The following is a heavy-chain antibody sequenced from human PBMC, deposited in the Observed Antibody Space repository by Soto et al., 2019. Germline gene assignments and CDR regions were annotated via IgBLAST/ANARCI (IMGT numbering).Heavy chain of an antibody. CDR3: AKDQGGYMVSGMDV. D-gene: IGHD2-2*02. Sequence: ASVKVSCKASGYTFTDYYIYCLRQAPGHGLEWMGWINPNSGATNYAHNFQGRVTMTRDTSIRAAYMELSRLSSDDTAVYYCAKDQGGYMVSGMDVWGQGTTVTVSS. CDR1: GYTFTDYY. J-gene: IGHJ6*02. V-gene: IGHV1-2*02. CDR2: INPNSGAT.